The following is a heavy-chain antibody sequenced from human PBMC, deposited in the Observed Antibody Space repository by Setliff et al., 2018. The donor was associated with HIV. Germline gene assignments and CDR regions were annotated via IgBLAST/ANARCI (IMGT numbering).Heavy chain of an antibody. CDR2: INPIIGIT. Sequence: SVKVSCKASGYTFTGYYIHWVRQAPGQGLEWMGWINPIIGITNQAQKFQGRVTITADKSTNTAYMELSSLRSEDTALYYCARMNAYYNVWRSTYYYFMDVWGKGTTVTVSS. D-gene: IGHD3-3*01. CDR1: GYTFTGYY. J-gene: IGHJ6*03. CDR3: ARMNAYYNVWRSTYYYFMDV. V-gene: IGHV1-69*10.